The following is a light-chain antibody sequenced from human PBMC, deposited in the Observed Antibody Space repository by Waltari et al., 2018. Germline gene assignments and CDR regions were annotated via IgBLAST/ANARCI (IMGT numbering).Light chain of an antibody. J-gene: IGKJ1*01. Sequence: AVLSVSPGDRVTLSCLASQSVSGKVGWYQQRPGQVPRLVIYDTSPRATGIPDRFTVSGSGTVFTLTINSVQSDDFAIYYCLQCDNKWTFGQGTKVEFK. CDR3: LQCDNKWT. CDR1: QSVSGK. CDR2: DTS. V-gene: IGKV3-15*01.